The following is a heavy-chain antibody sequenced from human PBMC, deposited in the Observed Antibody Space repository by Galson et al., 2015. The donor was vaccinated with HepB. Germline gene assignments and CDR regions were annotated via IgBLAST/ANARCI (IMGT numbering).Heavy chain of an antibody. CDR3: ARDSGYCSGGSCSHDALDI. J-gene: IGHJ3*02. CDR1: GFTFSSYS. V-gene: IGHV3-21*01. CDR2: ISSSSSYI. Sequence: SLRLSCAASGFTFSSYSMNWVRQGPGKGLEWVSSISSSSSYIFYADSVEGRFTISRDNADNSLYLQMNSLRAEDTAVYYCARDSGYCSGGSCSHDALDIWGQGTMVTVSS. D-gene: IGHD2-15*01.